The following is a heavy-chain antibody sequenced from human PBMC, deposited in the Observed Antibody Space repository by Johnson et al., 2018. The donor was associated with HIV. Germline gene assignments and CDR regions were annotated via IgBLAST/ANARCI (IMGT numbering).Heavy chain of an antibody. CDR2: MSWNSVYM. J-gene: IGHJ3*02. CDR3: AKDMNWVATTVGDAFDI. Sequence: EVQLVESGGGLVKPGGSLRLSCAASGFTFSSYWMHWVRQAPGKGLEWVSGMSWNSVYMGYADSVKGRFTVSRDNAKKTLYLQMNSLRVEDTALYYCAKDMNWVATTVGDAFDIWGQGTMVTVSS. D-gene: IGHD5-12*01. V-gene: IGHV3-9*01. CDR1: GFTFSSYW.